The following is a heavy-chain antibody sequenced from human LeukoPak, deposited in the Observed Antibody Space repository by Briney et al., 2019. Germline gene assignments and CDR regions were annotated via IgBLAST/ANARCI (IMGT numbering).Heavy chain of an antibody. V-gene: IGHV3-23*01. CDR2: ISGSGGST. J-gene: IGHJ3*02. Sequence: GGSLRLSCAASGFTFSSYAMSWVRQAPGKGLEWVSAISGSGGSTYYADSVKGRFTISRDNSKNTLYLQMNSLRAEDTAVYYCAKFEPGCSSSWSWGAFDIWGQGTMVTVSS. CDR1: GFTFSSYA. D-gene: IGHD6-13*01. CDR3: AKFEPGCSSSWSWGAFDI.